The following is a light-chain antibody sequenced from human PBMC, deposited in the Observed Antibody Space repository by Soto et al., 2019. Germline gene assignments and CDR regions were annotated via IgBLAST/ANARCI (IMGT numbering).Light chain of an antibody. J-gene: IGKJ1*01. CDR2: KAS. Sequence: DIQMTQSPSTLSASVGDRVTITCRASQSISSWLAWYQQKPGKAPKLLIYKASSLESGAPSRFSGSGSVTDFTLTISSLQPDDFATYYGQQYNSYWTFGQGTKVEIK. CDR1: QSISSW. V-gene: IGKV1-5*03. CDR3: QQYNSYWT.